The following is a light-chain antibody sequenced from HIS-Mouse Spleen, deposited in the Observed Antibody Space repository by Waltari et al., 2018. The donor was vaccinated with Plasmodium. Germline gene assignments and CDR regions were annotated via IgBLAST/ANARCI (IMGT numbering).Light chain of an antibody. CDR1: ALPKKY. Sequence: SYELTQPPSVSVSPGQTARITCSGDALPKKYAYWYQQKSGQAPVLGIYEDSKRPAGLPERFSGSSSGTTATLTTSGAQVEDEADYYCYSTDSSGNHRVFGGGTKLTVL. CDR2: EDS. J-gene: IGLJ3*02. V-gene: IGLV3-10*01. CDR3: YSTDSSGNHRV.